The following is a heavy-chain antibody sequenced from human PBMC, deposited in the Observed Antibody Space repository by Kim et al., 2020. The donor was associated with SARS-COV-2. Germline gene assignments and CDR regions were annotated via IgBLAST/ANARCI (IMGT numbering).Heavy chain of an antibody. D-gene: IGHD3-10*01. CDR1: GDNFSNYA. CDR3: TISTIRDYFGSGPPGVNWFDP. Sequence: SVKVSCKASGDNFSNYAIHWVRQAPGQGLEWMGGFVTMFEIPTYAQKLQGRVTISADESTSTAYMELTSLTSEDTAFYYCTISTIRDYFGSGPPGVNWFDPWGQGTLVTVSS. CDR2: FVTMFEIP. V-gene: IGHV1-69*13. J-gene: IGHJ5*02.